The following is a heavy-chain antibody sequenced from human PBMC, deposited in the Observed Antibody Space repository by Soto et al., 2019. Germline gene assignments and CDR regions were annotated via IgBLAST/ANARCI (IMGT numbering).Heavy chain of an antibody. J-gene: IGHJ6*02. CDR2: IYYNGST. D-gene: IGHD3-3*01. Sequence: SETLSLTCTVSGGSISSGDYYWSWIRQPPGKGPEWIGYIYYNGSTYYNPSLKSRVTISVDTSKNQFSLKLSSVTAADTAVYYCARDNILGILYGGMDVWGQGTTVTVSS. V-gene: IGHV4-30-4*01. CDR1: GGSISSGDYY. CDR3: ARDNILGILYGGMDV.